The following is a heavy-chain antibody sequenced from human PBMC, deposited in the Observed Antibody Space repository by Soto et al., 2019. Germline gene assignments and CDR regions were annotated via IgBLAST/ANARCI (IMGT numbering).Heavy chain of an antibody. Sequence: QVQLVQSGAEMKQPGASVKVSCKTSGYAFSGYRLSWVRQGPGQGLEWMGWISGYNGNTDYAQKFQGRVTMTTDTSTSTAYMELRSLRSDDTAVYYCARDLGPPNWFDSWGLGTLVTVSS. D-gene: IGHD2-8*01. CDR1: GYAFSGYR. CDR2: ISGYNGNT. CDR3: ARDLGPPNWFDS. V-gene: IGHV1-18*01. J-gene: IGHJ5*01.